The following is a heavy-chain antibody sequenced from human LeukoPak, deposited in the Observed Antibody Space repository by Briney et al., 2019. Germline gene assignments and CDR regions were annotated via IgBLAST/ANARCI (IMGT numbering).Heavy chain of an antibody. D-gene: IGHD2-15*01. CDR2: ISSSGSTI. CDR1: GFTFSGYE. J-gene: IGHJ4*02. Sequence: GGSLRLSCAASGFTFSGYEMHWVRQAPGKGLEWVSYISSSGSTIYYADSVKGRFTMSRDNAKNSVFLQMNSLRAEDTAVYYCARVEGYCSGGSCDEGFDYWGQGTLVTVSS. CDR3: ARVEGYCSGGSCDEGFDY. V-gene: IGHV3-48*03.